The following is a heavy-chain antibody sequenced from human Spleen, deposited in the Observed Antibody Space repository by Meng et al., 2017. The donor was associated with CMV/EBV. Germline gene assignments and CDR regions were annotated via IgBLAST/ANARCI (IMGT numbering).Heavy chain of an antibody. Sequence: GQLGESGGGVGQPEGSLRLSWAASGFTFSSYGMHWVRQAPGKGLEWVAFIRYDGSNKYYADSVKGRFTISRDNSKNTLYLQMNSLRAEDTAVYYCAKTIAARPVDWGQGTLVTVSS. CDR3: AKTIAARPVD. CDR1: GFTFSSYG. CDR2: IRYDGSNK. J-gene: IGHJ4*02. V-gene: IGHV3-30*02. D-gene: IGHD6-6*01.